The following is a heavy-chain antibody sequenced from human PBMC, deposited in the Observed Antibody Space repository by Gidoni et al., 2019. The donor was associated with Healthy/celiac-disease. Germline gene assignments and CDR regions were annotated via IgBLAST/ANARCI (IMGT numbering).Heavy chain of an antibody. V-gene: IGHV3-33*01. Sequence: QVQLVESGGGVVQPGRSLSLSCAASGFTFGSYVMHWVRQAPGKGLEWVAVIWYDGSNKYYADSVKGRFTISRDNSKNTLYLQMNSLRAEDTAVYYCARDPGGSSTQSDNYYYYYGMDVWGQGTTVTVSS. CDR2: IWYDGSNK. D-gene: IGHD2-2*01. CDR1: GFTFGSYV. J-gene: IGHJ6*02. CDR3: ARDPGGSSTQSDNYYYYYGMDV.